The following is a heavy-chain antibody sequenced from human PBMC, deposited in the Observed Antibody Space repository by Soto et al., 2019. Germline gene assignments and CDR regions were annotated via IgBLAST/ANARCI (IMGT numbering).Heavy chain of an antibody. V-gene: IGHV4-4*02. CDR2: ISHSGTV. D-gene: IGHD2-2*01. Sequence: PSETLSLTCDVSSVSISSSNWWTWVRQPPGKGLEWIGKISHSGTVNYNATLRSRVIISVDKTKNQLSLKLMSVTAADTAVYYCARDYAGFDYWGQGILVTVSS. CDR1: SVSISSSNW. J-gene: IGHJ4*02. CDR3: ARDYAGFDY.